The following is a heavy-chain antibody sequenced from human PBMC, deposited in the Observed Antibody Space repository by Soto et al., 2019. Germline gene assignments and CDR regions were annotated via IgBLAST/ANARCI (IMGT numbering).Heavy chain of an antibody. CDR2: IYYSGST. J-gene: IGHJ4*02. V-gene: IGHV4-39*01. D-gene: IGHD2-2*01. CDR3: ASSRVVPAASYYFDY. Sequence: SETLSLTCTVSGGSISSSSYYWGWIRQPPGKGLEWIGSIYYSGSTYYNPSLKSRVTISVDTSKNQFSLKLSSVTAADTAVYYCASSRVVPAASYYFDYWGQGTLVTVSS. CDR1: GGSISSSSYY.